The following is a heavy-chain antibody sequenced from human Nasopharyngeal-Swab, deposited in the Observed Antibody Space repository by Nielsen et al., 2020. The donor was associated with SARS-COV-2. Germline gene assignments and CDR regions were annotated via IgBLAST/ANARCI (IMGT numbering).Heavy chain of an antibody. CDR3: ARYQLLSYSNYYWFDP. CDR1: GYTFTGYY. J-gene: IGHJ5*02. V-gene: IGHV1-2*02. D-gene: IGHD2-2*01. Sequence: ASVKVSCKASGYTFTGYYMHWVRQAPGQGLEWMGWINPNSGGTNYAQKFQGRVTMTRDTSISTAYMELSRLRSDDTAVYYCARYQLLSYSNYYWFDPWGQGTLVTVSS. CDR2: INPNSGGT.